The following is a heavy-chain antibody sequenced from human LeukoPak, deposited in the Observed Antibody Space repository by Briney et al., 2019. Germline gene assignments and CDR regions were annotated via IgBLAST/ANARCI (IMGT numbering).Heavy chain of an antibody. CDR2: VDPEDGET. Sequence: ASEKVSCKVSGYTLTELSMHWVRQAPGKGLEWMGGVDPEDGETIYAQKFQGRVTMTEDTSTDTAYMELSSRRSENTSVYYLAKDPHRQLGESAFDTWGQGTLVTVSS. V-gene: IGHV1-24*01. CDR1: GYTLTELS. J-gene: IGHJ3*02. CDR3: AKDPHRQLGESAFDT. D-gene: IGHD5-18*01.